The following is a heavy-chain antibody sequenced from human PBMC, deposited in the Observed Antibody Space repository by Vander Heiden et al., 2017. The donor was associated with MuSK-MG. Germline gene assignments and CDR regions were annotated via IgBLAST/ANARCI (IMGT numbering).Heavy chain of an antibody. V-gene: IGHV3-15*01. CDR1: GFTFRNAW. CDR2: IKSKSDGGTT. J-gene: IGHJ5*02. CDR3: STERIFYGSGWFEDWVP. Sequence: EVQLVESGGGLVKPGGSLRLSCAASGFTFRNAWMSWVRQAPGKGLEWVGRIKSKSDGGTTNYAAPVKGRFIISRDDSKNTVYLQMNSLKTEDTAVYYCSTERIFYGSGWFEDWVPWGQGTLVTVST. D-gene: IGHD3-10*01.